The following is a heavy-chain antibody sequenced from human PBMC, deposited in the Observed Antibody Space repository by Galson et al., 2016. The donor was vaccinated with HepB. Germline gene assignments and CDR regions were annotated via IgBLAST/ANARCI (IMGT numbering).Heavy chain of an antibody. CDR2: ISGSGGST. D-gene: IGHD3-3*01. J-gene: IGHJ6*02. Sequence: SLRLSCAASRFTFSSYAMSWVRQAPGKGLEWVSVISGSGGSTYYADSVKGRFTISRDNSKNTLYLQMNSLRAEDTAVYYCAKEGTIFGVVTYGMDVWGQGTKVIVSS. CDR1: RFTFSSYA. V-gene: IGHV3-23*01. CDR3: AKEGTIFGVVTYGMDV.